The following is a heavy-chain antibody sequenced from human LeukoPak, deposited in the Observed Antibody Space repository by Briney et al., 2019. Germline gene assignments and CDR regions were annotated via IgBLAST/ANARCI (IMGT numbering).Heavy chain of an antibody. J-gene: IGHJ4*02. CDR1: GGSISSYY. D-gene: IGHD3-22*01. CDR3: ARVRVSSGSHPWYFDY. CDR2: IYYSGST. V-gene: IGHV4-59*01. Sequence: SETLSLTCNVSGGSISSYYWSWIRQPPGQGLEWIGYIYYSGSTDYNPSLKSRVNISVDTSKNQFSLKLSSVTAADTAVYYYARVRVSSGSHPWYFDYWGQGTLVTVSS.